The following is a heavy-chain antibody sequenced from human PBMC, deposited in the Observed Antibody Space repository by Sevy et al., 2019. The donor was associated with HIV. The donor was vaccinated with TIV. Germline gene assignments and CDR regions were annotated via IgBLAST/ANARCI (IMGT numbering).Heavy chain of an antibody. J-gene: IGHJ5*02. CDR2: IYYSGST. D-gene: IGHD3-3*01. V-gene: IGHV4-31*03. CDR1: GGSISSGGYY. CDR3: ARAGGDFWSGYPFDP. Sequence: SETLSLTCTVSGGSISSGGYYWSWIRQHAGKGLEWIGYIYYSGSTYYNPSLKSRVTISVDKSKNQFSLKLSSVTAADTAVYYCARAGGDFWSGYPFDPWGQGTLVTVSS.